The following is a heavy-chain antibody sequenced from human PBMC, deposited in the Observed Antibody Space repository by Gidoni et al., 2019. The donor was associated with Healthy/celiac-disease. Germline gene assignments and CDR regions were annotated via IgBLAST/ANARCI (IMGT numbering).Heavy chain of an antibody. V-gene: IGHV4-59*01. D-gene: IGHD6-19*01. CDR1: GGSISSYY. CDR2: IYYSGST. Sequence: QVQLQESGPGLVKPSETLSLTCTVSGGSISSYYWSWIRQPPGKGREWIGYIYYSGSTNYNPSLKSRVTISVDTSKNQFSLKLSSVTAADTAVYYCASGPFYSSGWHYYYGMDVWGQGTTVTVSS. J-gene: IGHJ6*02. CDR3: ASGPFYSSGWHYYYGMDV.